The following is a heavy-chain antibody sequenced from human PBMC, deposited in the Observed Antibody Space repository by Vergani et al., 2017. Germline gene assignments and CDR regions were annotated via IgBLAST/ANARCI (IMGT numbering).Heavy chain of an antibody. CDR1: GFSFTTYA. D-gene: IGHD1-1*01. Sequence: EVQLLESGGDLVQPGGSLRLSCAASGFSFTTYAMSWGRQAPGKGLEGVSTINTNGDSTRYGDSVKGRFTISRDNSKSTLYLQMNSLRAEDTAIYYCAKGGWNYWFDSWVQGTLVIVS. CDR3: AKGGWNYWFDS. V-gene: IGHV3-23*01. J-gene: IGHJ5*01. CDR2: INTNGDST.